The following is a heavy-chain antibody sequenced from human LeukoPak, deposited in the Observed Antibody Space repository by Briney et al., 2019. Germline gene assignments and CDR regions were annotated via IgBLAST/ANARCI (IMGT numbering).Heavy chain of an antibody. CDR1: GFTFSSYG. CDR2: IWYDGSNK. D-gene: IGHD3-22*01. CDR3: AEDLSTMIVVAPFDY. Sequence: GGSLRLSCAASGFTFSSYGMHWVRQAPGKGLEWVALIWYDGSNKYYADSVKGRFTISRDNSKNTLYLQMNSLRAEDTAVYYCAEDLSTMIVVAPFDYWGQGTLVTVSS. J-gene: IGHJ4*02. V-gene: IGHV3-33*06.